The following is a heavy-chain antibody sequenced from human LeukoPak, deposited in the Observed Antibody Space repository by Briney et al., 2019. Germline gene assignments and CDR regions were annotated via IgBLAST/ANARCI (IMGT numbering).Heavy chain of an antibody. Sequence: ASVKVSCKASGYIFTSFYMQWVGQAPGQGLEWMGIINPSGGSTSYAQKFQGRVTMTRDTSTSTVYMELSSLRSEDTAVYYCARGDYGEGLDYWGQGTLVTVSS. CDR3: ARGDYGEGLDY. CDR1: GYIFTSFY. D-gene: IGHD4-17*01. J-gene: IGHJ4*02. CDR2: INPSGGST. V-gene: IGHV1-46*01.